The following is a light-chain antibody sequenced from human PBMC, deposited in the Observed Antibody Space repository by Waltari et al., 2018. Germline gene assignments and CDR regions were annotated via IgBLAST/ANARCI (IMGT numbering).Light chain of an antibody. V-gene: IGLV1-47*01. CDR1: SSNIGSNL. CDR2: RDS. CDR3: ATWDVGLSAWM. J-gene: IGLJ3*02. Sequence: QSVLTQPPSASGTPGQRVTMSCSGNSSNIGSNLVYWYQHLPGTAPKLLIYRDSPRPCGVPGRVSGSRSGNSASLASSGLRSDDEADYYCATWDVGLSAWMFGGGTKLTVL.